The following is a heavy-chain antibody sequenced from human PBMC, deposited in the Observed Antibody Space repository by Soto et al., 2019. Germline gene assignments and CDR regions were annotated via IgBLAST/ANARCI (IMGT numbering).Heavy chain of an antibody. J-gene: IGHJ4*02. D-gene: IGHD6-13*01. V-gene: IGHV3-23*01. CDR2: ISGSGGST. CDR3: AKLCGSSWYEGENYFDY. CDR1: VFTFSSYA. Sequence: GGSLRLSCAASVFTFSSYAMSWVRQAPGKGLEWVSAISGSGGSTYYADSVKGRFTISRDNSKNTLYLQMNSLRAEDTAVYYCAKLCGSSWYEGENYFDYWGQGTLVTVSS.